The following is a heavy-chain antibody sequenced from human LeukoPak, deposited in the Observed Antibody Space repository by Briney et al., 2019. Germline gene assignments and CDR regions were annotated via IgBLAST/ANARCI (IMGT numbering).Heavy chain of an antibody. V-gene: IGHV4-59*01. CDR2: MQSTGNS. CDR3: ARDKRHSYGRYFDP. CDR1: GDSISTYH. D-gene: IGHD5-18*01. J-gene: IGHJ4*02. Sequence: PSETLSLTCSVSGDSISTYHWNWIRKPPGKGLEWIGYMQSTGNSNYNPSLKNRVNIFVDMSKNQFVLNLRSVTAADTAVYSCARDKRHSYGRYFDPWGQGMLVTVSS.